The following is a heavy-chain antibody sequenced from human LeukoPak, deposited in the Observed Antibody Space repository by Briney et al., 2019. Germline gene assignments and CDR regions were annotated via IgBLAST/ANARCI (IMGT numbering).Heavy chain of an antibody. D-gene: IGHD2-2*03. V-gene: IGHV3-21*01. Sequence: GGSLRLSCAASGFTFSSYAMSWVRQAPGKGLEWVSSISSSSSYIYYADSVKGRFTISRDNAKNSLYLQMNGLRPEDTAVYYCARDPLDISRWANAFDIWGQGTMVTVSS. CDR3: ARDPLDISRWANAFDI. CDR1: GFTFSSYA. J-gene: IGHJ3*02. CDR2: ISSSSSYI.